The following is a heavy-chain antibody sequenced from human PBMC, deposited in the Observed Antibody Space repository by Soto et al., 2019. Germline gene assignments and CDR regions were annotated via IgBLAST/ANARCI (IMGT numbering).Heavy chain of an antibody. CDR3: ARGYYDFWSGYHFDY. V-gene: IGHV3-48*03. Sequence: EVQLVESGGGLVQPGGSLRLSCAASGFTFSSYEMNWVRQAPGKGLEWVSYISSSGSTIYYADSVKGRFTISRDNAKNSLYLQMNSLRAEDTAVYYCARGYYDFWSGYHFDYWGQGTLVTVSS. J-gene: IGHJ4*02. CDR1: GFTFSSYE. CDR2: ISSSGSTI. D-gene: IGHD3-3*01.